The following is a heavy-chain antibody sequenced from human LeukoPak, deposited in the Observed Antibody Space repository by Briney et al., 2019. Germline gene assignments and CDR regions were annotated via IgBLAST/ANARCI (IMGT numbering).Heavy chain of an antibody. Sequence: PGGSLRLSCAASGFILSNYWMTWVRQSPGKGLEWVANIKEDGSEKYYVDSVKGRFTISRDNAKNSLYLQMNSLRAEDTAVYYCARDRRYDFWSGWDYMDVWGKGTTVTVSS. J-gene: IGHJ6*03. CDR2: IKEDGSEK. D-gene: IGHD3-3*01. CDR1: GFILSNYW. V-gene: IGHV3-7*01. CDR3: ARDRRYDFWSGWDYMDV.